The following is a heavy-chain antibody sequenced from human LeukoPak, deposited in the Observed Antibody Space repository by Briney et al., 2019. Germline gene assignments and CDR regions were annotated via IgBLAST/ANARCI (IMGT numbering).Heavy chain of an antibody. CDR1: GGSFSSGSYY. J-gene: IGHJ4*02. CDR3: AIMVRGVKKEPIDY. V-gene: IGHV4-61*01. D-gene: IGHD3-10*01. CDR2: IYYSGST. Sequence: PSETLSLTCTVSGGSFSSGSYYWSWLRQPPGKGLEWIGYIYYSGSTNYNPSLKSRVTISVDTSKNQFSLKLSSVTAADTAVYYCAIMVRGVKKEPIDYWGQGTLVTVSA.